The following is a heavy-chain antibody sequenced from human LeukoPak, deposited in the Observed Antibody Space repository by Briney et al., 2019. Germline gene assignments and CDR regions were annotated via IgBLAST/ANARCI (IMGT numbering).Heavy chain of an antibody. V-gene: IGHV4-61*01. CDR2: MHYRGST. Sequence: PSETLSLTCTVSGGSVSSGSYYWSWIRQPPGKGLEWIGYMHYRGSTNYNPSLKSRVTISVDTSKNQFSLTLSSVTAADTAVYYCARDLDSYGIIDYWGQGTLVTVSS. CDR1: GGSVSSGSYY. CDR3: ARDLDSYGIIDY. J-gene: IGHJ4*02. D-gene: IGHD5-18*01.